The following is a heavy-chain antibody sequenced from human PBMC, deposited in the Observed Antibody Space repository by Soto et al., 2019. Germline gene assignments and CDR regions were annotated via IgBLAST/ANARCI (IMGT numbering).Heavy chain of an antibody. D-gene: IGHD3-10*01. V-gene: IGHV1-69*13. CDR3: ASQGGRFGESKTFHYYYGMDV. Sequence: SVKVSCKASGGTFSSYAISWVRQAPGQGLEWMGGIIPIFGTANYAQKFQGRVTITADESTSTAYMELSSLRSEDTAVYYCASQGGRFGESKTFHYYYGMDVWGQGTTVTVSS. CDR2: IIPIFGTA. J-gene: IGHJ6*02. CDR1: GGTFSSYA.